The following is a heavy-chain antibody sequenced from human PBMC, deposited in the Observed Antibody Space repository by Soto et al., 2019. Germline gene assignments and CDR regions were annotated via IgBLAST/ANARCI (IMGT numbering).Heavy chain of an antibody. J-gene: IGHJ4*02. CDR2: ISSSSSTI. D-gene: IGHD3-10*01. CDR1: GFTFSSYS. Sequence: GGSLRLSCAASGFTFSSYSMNWVRQAPGKGLEWVSYISSSSSTIYYADSVKGRFTISRDNAKNSLYLQMNSLRAEDTAVYYCARDLNTMVRNKAPDYWGQGTLVTVSS. V-gene: IGHV3-48*01. CDR3: ARDLNTMVRNKAPDY.